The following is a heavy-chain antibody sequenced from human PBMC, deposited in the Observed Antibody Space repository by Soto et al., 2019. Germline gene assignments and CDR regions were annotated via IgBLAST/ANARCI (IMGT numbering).Heavy chain of an antibody. J-gene: IGHJ4*02. D-gene: IGHD3-10*01. CDR1: GFTFGDYA. V-gene: IGHV3-30*04. CDR3: ARSRSGAVADSFDF. Sequence: PGGSLRLSCTASGFTFGDYAMHWVRQAPGKGLEWVAVISRDGTNKYYVDSVKGRFTISRDNSKDTVYLQMNSLRDEDSAMFYCARSRSGAVADSFDFWGQGTLVTVSS. CDR2: ISRDGTNK.